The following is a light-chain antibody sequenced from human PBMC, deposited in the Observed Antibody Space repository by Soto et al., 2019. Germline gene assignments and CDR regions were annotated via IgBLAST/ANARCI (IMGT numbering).Light chain of an antibody. V-gene: IGKV1-33*01. CDR2: DAS. CDR1: QDISNY. J-gene: IGKJ2*01. CDR3: QQYDNLPRYT. Sequence: DIQMTQSPSSLSASVGDRVTITCQARQDISNYVNWYQQKPGKAPKLLIYDASNLETGVPSRFSGSGYGTDFTFTIRSLQPEDIATYYCQQYDNLPRYTFGQGNKLEIK.